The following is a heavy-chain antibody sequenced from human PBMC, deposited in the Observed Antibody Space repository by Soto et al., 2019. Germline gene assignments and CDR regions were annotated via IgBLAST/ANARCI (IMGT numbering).Heavy chain of an antibody. CDR2: ISSSSRDI. J-gene: IGHJ6*02. CDR3: ARGSWGGDGIDV. V-gene: IGHV3-21*01. Sequence: PGGSLRLSCAASGFIFSTYTINWVRQAPGKGLEWVASISSSSRDIFYADSVKARFTISRDNANSSVDLQMNSLRVGDTAIYYCARGSWGGDGIDVWGQGXTVTVYS. CDR1: GFIFSTYT. D-gene: IGHD3-16*01.